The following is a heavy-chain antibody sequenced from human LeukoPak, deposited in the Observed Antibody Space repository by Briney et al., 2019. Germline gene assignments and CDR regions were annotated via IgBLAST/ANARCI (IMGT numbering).Heavy chain of an antibody. CDR2: IIPIFGTA. V-gene: IGHV1-69*13. J-gene: IGHJ6*02. CDR3: ARGLNQYYDFWSGYWSYYYYGMDV. D-gene: IGHD3-3*01. Sequence: SVKVSCKASGGTFSSYAISWVRQAPGQGLEWMGGIIPIFGTANYAQKFQGRVTITADESTSTAYMELSSLRSEDTAVYYCARGLNQYYDFWSGYWSYYYYGMDVWGQGTTVTASS. CDR1: GGTFSSYA.